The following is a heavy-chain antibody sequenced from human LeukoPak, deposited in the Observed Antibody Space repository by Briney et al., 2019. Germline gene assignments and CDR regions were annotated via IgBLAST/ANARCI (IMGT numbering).Heavy chain of an antibody. V-gene: IGHV4-34*01. CDR2: INDIGNT. CDR1: GRSFSGDC. D-gene: IGHD3-10*01. Sequence: AETLSLTYAVYGRSFSGDCWSWIRHPPGKGLEWIGEINDIGNTNYYTSLRSRVPISVDTSKTQFSLSLTSATAADTAVYFCARLGSVGYYNYQYMDIWGNGTTVTVSS. J-gene: IGHJ6*03. CDR3: ARLGSVGYYNYQYMDI.